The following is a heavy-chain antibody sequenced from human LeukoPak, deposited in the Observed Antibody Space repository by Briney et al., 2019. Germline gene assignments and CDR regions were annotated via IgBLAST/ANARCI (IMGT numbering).Heavy chain of an antibody. Sequence: PSETLSLTCTVSGGSVSSGSYYWSWIRQPPGKGLEWIVYIYYSGSTNYNPSLKSRVTISVDTSKNQFSLKLSSVTAADTAVYYCARAPPPLTYYYGSGSRESGGWFDPWGQGTLVTASS. CDR2: IYYSGST. CDR3: ARAPPPLTYYYGSGSRESGGWFDP. D-gene: IGHD3-10*01. CDR1: GGSVSSGSYY. J-gene: IGHJ5*02. V-gene: IGHV4-61*01.